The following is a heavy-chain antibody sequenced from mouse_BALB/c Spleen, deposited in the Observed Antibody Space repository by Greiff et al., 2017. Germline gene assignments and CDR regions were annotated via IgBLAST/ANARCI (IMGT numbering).Heavy chain of an antibody. CDR2: ISYSGST. CDR3: ARGAYDGYYYAMDY. J-gene: IGHJ4*01. D-gene: IGHD2-3*01. CDR1: GYSITSDYA. V-gene: IGHV3-2*02. Sequence: DVQLQESGPGLVKPSQSLSLTCTVTGYSITSDYAWNWIRQFPGNKLEWMGYISYSGSTSYNPSLKSRISITRDTSKNQFVLQLNSVTTEDTATYYCARGAYDGYYYAMDYWGQGTSVTVSS.